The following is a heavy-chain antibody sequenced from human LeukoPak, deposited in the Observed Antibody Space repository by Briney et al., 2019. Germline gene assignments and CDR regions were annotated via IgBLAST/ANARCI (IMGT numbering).Heavy chain of an antibody. CDR2: INHSGST. J-gene: IGHJ6*04. Sequence: SETLSLTCADYGGSFSGYYWSWIRQPPGKGLEWIGEINHSGSTNYNPSLKSRVTISVDTSKNQFSLKLSSVTAADTAVYYCARVVVVVADGMDVWGKGTTVTVSS. V-gene: IGHV4-34*01. D-gene: IGHD2-15*01. CDR3: ARVVVVVADGMDV. CDR1: GGSFSGYY.